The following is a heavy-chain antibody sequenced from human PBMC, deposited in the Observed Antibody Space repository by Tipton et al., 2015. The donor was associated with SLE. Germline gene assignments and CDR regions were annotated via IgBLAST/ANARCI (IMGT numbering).Heavy chain of an antibody. CDR2: IYAWGYT. CDR1: GGSFSVYY. CDR3: ASIRYFEGWPPGLKFGINV. Sequence: TLSLTCAVHGGSFSVYYWSWIRQSPEKGLEWIGRIYAWGYTDYNPSLKSRVAMSLDTSRNQISVSLDSVSAADTAVYYCASIRYFEGWPPGLKFGINVWGQGTTVTVSS. J-gene: IGHJ6*02. V-gene: IGHV4-59*10. D-gene: IGHD3-9*01.